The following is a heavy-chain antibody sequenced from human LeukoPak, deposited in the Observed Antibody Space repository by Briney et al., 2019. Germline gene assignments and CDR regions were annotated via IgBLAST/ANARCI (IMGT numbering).Heavy chain of an antibody. CDR2: IYSGGST. CDR3: ARSIRGYSSGWYYFDY. J-gene: IGHJ4*02. Sequence: GGSLRLSCAASGFAVSSNYMSWVRQAPGRGLEWVSVIYSGGSTYYADSVKGRFTISRDISKSTLYLQMNSLRTEDTAVYYCARSIRGYSSGWYYFDYWGQGTLITVSS. D-gene: IGHD6-19*01. CDR1: GFAVSSNY. V-gene: IGHV3-53*01.